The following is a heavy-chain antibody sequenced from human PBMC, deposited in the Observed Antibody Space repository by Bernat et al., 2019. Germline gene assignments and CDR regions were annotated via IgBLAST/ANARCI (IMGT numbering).Heavy chain of an antibody. V-gene: IGHV4-31*03. Sequence: QVQLQESGPGLVKPSQTLSLTCTVSGGSISSGGYYWSWIRQHPGKGLEWIGYIYYSGSTYYNPSLKSRVTISVDTSKNQFSLKLSSVTAADTAVYYCARISVYYYGSVPHLSAFDIWGQGTMVTVSS. CDR3: ARISVYYYGSVPHLSAFDI. J-gene: IGHJ3*02. CDR1: GGSISSGGYY. CDR2: IYYSGST. D-gene: IGHD3-10*01.